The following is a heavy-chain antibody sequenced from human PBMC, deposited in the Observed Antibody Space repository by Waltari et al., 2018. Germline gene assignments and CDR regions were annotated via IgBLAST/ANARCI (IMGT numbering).Heavy chain of an antibody. CDR3: AHETYDGLTGYGPPIEYFQH. CDR2: IYWDEDK. J-gene: IGHJ1*01. D-gene: IGHD3-9*01. Sequence: QITLKESGPTLVKPTQTLTLTCTFPGFSLSTSGVGVGWIRQPPGKALEWLALIYWDEDKRYSPYLKSRLTINKDTSKNQVVLTMTNMDPVGTATYYCAHETYDGLTGYGPPIEYFQHWGQGTLVTVSS. CDR1: GFSLSTSGVG. V-gene: IGHV2-5*02.